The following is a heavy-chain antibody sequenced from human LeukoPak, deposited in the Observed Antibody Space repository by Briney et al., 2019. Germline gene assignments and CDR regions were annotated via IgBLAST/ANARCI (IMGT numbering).Heavy chain of an antibody. J-gene: IGHJ4*02. CDR2: ISNDGNNK. CDR1: GFPFSTYG. Sequence: PGGSLRLSCAASGFPFSTYGMHWVRQAPGKGLEWVAAISNDGNNKFYADSVKGRFTISRDNPKHTMNLQMNSLRAEDTAVYYCAKGGGVIGRSYYFDYWGQGTLVTVSS. V-gene: IGHV3-30*18. D-gene: IGHD2-8*02. CDR3: AKGGGVIGRSYYFDY.